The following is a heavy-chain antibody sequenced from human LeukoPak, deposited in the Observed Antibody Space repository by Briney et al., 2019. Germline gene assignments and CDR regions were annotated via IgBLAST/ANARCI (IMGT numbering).Heavy chain of an antibody. J-gene: IGHJ4*02. D-gene: IGHD6-19*01. CDR3: AREVDSSGWWGNTDY. Sequence: KPGGSLRLSCAASGFPFSSYSMNWVRQAPGKGLEWVSSISSSSSYIYYADSVKGRFTISRDNAKNSLYLQMNSLRAEDTAVYYCAREVDSSGWWGNTDYWGQGTLVTVSS. CDR1: GFPFSSYS. CDR2: ISSSSSYI. V-gene: IGHV3-21*01.